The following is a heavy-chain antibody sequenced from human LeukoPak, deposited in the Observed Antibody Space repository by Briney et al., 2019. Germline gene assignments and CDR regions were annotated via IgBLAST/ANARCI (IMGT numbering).Heavy chain of an antibody. CDR1: GGSISSSSYY. CDR3: AREGWGGYYPYYYYYFMDV. J-gene: IGHJ6*03. V-gene: IGHV4-39*07. Sequence: SETLSLTCTVSGGSISSSSYYWGWIRQPPGKGLEWIGSIFYSGDTYYNPSLKSRVTISVDTSKNQFSLKLSSVTAADTAVYYCAREGWGGYYPYYYYYFMDVWGKGTTVTLSS. CDR2: IFYSGDT. D-gene: IGHD3-3*01.